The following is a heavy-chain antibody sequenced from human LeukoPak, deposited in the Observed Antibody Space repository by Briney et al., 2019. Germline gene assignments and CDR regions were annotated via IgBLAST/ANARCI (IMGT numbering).Heavy chain of an antibody. V-gene: IGHV1-18*01. J-gene: IGHJ4*02. CDR2: ISAYNGNT. Sequence: ASVKVSCKASGYTFTSYGISWVRQAPGQGLEWMGWISAYNGNTNYAQKLQGRVTMTTDTSTSTAYMELRSLRSEDTAVYYCARAPKDSYGPDSVYFDYWGQGTLVTVSS. CDR1: GYTFTSYG. D-gene: IGHD5-18*01. CDR3: ARAPKDSYGPDSVYFDY.